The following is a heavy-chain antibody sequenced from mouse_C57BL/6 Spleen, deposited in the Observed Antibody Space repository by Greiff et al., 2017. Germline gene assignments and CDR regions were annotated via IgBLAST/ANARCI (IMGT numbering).Heavy chain of an antibody. Sequence: QVQLQQSGAELVRPGASVTLSCKASGYTFTDYEMHWVKQTPVHGLEWIGAIDPETGGTAYNQKFKGKAILTADKSSSTAYMELRSLTSEDSAVYYCTRLGAYAPYYFDYWGQGTTRTVSS. D-gene: IGHD6-5*01. CDR2: IDPETGGT. CDR3: TRLGAYAPYYFDY. V-gene: IGHV1-15*01. CDR1: GYTFTDYE. J-gene: IGHJ2*01.